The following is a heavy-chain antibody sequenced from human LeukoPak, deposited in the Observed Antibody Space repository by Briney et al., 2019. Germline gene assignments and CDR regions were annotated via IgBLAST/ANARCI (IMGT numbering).Heavy chain of an antibody. V-gene: IGHV4-4*07. J-gene: IGHJ4*02. CDR3: ARVYQSAEYYFDY. CDR2: IYATGST. D-gene: IGHD2-2*01. Sequence: PSETLSLTCTVSGGSISSYYWSWIRQPAGKGLEWIGRIYATGSTNYNPSLESRVTISVDKSKNQFSLKLTSVTAADTVVYYCARVYQSAEYYFDYWGQGNLVSVSS. CDR1: GGSISSYY.